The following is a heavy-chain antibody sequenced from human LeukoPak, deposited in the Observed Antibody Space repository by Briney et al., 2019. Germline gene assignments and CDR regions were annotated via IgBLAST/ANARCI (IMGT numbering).Heavy chain of an antibody. V-gene: IGHV3-23*01. D-gene: IGHD3-10*01. CDR2: ISGSGGST. J-gene: IGHJ4*01. CDR3: AKLPRGYGSGSYYSTLSDY. CDR1: GFTFSSYA. Sequence: GGSLRLPCAASGFTFSSYAMSWVRQAPGKGLEWVSAISGSGGSTYYADSVKGRFTISRDNSKNTLYLQMNSLRAEDTAVYYCAKLPRGYGSGSYYSTLSDYWGHGTLVTVSS.